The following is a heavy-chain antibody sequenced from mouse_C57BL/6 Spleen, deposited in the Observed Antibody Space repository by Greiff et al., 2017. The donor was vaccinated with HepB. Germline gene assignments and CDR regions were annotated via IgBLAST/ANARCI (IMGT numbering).Heavy chain of an antibody. V-gene: IGHV1-82*01. CDR1: GYAFSSSW. D-gene: IGHD2-4*01. J-gene: IGHJ3*01. Sequence: QVQLQHSGPELVKPGASVKISCKASGYAFSSSWMNWVKQRPGKGLEWIGRIYPGDGDTNYNGKFKGKATLTADKSSSTAYMQLSSLTSEDSAVYFCARSPYYDSTFAYWGQGTLVTVSA. CDR2: IYPGDGDT. CDR3: ARSPYYDSTFAY.